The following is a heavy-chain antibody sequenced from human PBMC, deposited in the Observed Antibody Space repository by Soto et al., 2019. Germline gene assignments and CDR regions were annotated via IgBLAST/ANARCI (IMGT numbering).Heavy chain of an antibody. CDR3: ASVDNRITIDS. J-gene: IGHJ4*02. CDR1: GDSIASGAYY. D-gene: IGHD1-20*01. V-gene: IGHV4-31*03. Sequence: QVQLQESGPGLVKPSQTLSLTCTVSGDSIASGAYYWSWIRHHPGKGLVWIGYIYYSGSTYYNPSLKSRVSISVDTSQNQFSLKLSSLTAADTAVYYCASVDNRITIDSWGPGTLVIVSS. CDR2: IYYSGST.